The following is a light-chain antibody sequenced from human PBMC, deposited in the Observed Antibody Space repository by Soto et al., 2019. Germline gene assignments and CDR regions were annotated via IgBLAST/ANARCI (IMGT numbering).Light chain of an antibody. CDR1: QSISSW. CDR2: DAS. J-gene: IGKJ1*01. CDR3: QQLNSYPRT. V-gene: IGKV1-5*01. Sequence: DLQMTQSPSTLSSSLGDRVTITCRASQSISSWLAWYQQKPGKAPKLLIYDASSLESGVPSRFTGSGSGTEFPLTISTLQPDDFATYYCQQLNSYPRTVGQGTRWRS.